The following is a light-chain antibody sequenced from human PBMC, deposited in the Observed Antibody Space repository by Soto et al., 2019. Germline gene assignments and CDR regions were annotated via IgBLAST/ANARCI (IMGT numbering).Light chain of an antibody. V-gene: IGKV3-20*01. CDR1: QSVSSSY. CDR3: QQYGSSHGA. CDR2: GAS. Sequence: EIVLTQSPGTLSLSPGERATLSCRASQSVSSSYLAWYQQKPGQAPRLLIYGASSRATGIPDRFSGSGSGTDFTLTISRLEPEDFAVYYCQQYGSSHGAFGPGPKWISN. J-gene: IGKJ3*01.